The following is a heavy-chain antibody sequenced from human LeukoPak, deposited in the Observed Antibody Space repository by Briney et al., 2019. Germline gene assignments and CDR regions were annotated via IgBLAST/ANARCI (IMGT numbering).Heavy chain of an antibody. CDR3: ASADYGDYVFDY. Sequence: SETLSLTCTVSGGSISSSSYYWGWIRQPPGKGLEWIGRIYTSGSTNYNPSLKSRVTMSVDTSKNQFSLKLSSVTAADTAVYYCASADYGDYVFDYWGQGTLVTVSS. CDR1: GGSISSSSYY. D-gene: IGHD4-17*01. CDR2: IYTSGST. V-gene: IGHV4-39*07. J-gene: IGHJ4*02.